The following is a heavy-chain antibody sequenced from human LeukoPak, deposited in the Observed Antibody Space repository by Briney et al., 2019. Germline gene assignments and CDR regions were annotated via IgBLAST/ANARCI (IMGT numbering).Heavy chain of an antibody. D-gene: IGHD3-22*01. CDR3: AKVGPDSSGYYVFGY. J-gene: IGHJ4*02. V-gene: IGHV3-23*01. CDR2: ISGSGGST. CDR1: GFTFSAFA. Sequence: GGSLRLSCTDSGFTFSAFAMMWVRQAPGKGLEWVSAISGSGGSTYYADSVKGRFTISRDNSKNTLYLQMNSLRAEDTAVYYCAKVGPDSSGYYVFGYWGQGTLVTVSS.